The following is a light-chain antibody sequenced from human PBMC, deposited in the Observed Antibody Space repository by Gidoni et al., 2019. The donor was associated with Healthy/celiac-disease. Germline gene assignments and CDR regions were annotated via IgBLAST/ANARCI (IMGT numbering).Light chain of an antibody. CDR2: EVS. CDR1: SSDGGGYNY. CDR3: SSYTSSSTPYV. Sequence: PALTQPASVSGSPGQSITLSCTGTSSDGGGYNYVSWYQQHTGKAPKLMIYEVSNRPSGVSNRFSGSKSGNTASLTISGLQAEDEADYYCSSYTSSSTPYVFGTGTKVTVL. V-gene: IGLV2-14*01. J-gene: IGLJ1*01.